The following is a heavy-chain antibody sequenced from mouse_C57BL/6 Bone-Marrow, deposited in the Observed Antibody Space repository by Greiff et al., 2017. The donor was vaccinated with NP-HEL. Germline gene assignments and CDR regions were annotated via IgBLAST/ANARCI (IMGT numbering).Heavy chain of an antibody. Sequence: SGAELVRPGASVTLSCKASGYTFTDYEMHWVKQTPVHGLEWIGAIDPETGGTAYNQKFKGKAILTADKSSSTAYMELRSLTSEDSAVYYCTRRITTVVAFDYWGQGTTLTVSS. V-gene: IGHV1-15*01. CDR3: TRRITTVVAFDY. J-gene: IGHJ2*01. CDR2: IDPETGGT. D-gene: IGHD1-1*01. CDR1: GYTFTDYE.